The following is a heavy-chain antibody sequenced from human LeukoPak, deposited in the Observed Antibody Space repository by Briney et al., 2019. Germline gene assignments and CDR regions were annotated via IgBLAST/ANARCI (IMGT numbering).Heavy chain of an antibody. D-gene: IGHD3-3*01. V-gene: IGHV3-23*01. Sequence: GGSLRLSCAASGFTFSSYAMSWVRQAPGKGLEWVSAISGSGGSTYYADSVEGRFTISRNNSKNTLYLQMNSLRAEDTAVYYCASPHYDFWSGYYSDLDYWGQGTLVTVSS. J-gene: IGHJ4*02. CDR3: ASPHYDFWSGYYSDLDY. CDR2: ISGSGGST. CDR1: GFTFSSYA.